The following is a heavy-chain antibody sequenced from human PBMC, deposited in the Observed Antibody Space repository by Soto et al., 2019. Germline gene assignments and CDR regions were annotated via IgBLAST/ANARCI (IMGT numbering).Heavy chain of an antibody. J-gene: IGHJ6*02. CDR1: GFTFSSYG. D-gene: IGHD6-13*01. CDR3: ARGGEQQLVKYYYYGMDV. Sequence: VQLVESGGGVVQPGRSLRLSCAASGFTFSSYGMHWVRQAPGKGLEWVAVIWYDGSNKYYADSVKGRFTISRDNSKNTLYLQMNSLRAEDTAVYYCARGGEQQLVKYYYYGMDVWGQGTTVTVSS. V-gene: IGHV3-33*01. CDR2: IWYDGSNK.